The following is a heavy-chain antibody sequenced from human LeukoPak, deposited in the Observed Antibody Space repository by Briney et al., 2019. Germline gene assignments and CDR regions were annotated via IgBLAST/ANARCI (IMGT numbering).Heavy chain of an antibody. CDR2: ISYSGST. Sequence: SETLSLTCTVSGGSISSHYWSWIRQPPGKGPEWIGYISYSGSTNYNPSLKSRVTISVDTSNNQSSLRLTSVTAADTAVYYCAREESMVRGVSWFDPWGQGTLVTVSP. V-gene: IGHV4-59*11. CDR1: GGSISSHY. CDR3: AREESMVRGVSWFDP. D-gene: IGHD3-10*01. J-gene: IGHJ5*02.